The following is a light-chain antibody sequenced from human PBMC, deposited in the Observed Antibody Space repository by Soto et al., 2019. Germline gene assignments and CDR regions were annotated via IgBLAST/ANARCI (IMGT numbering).Light chain of an antibody. CDR2: GAS. CDR3: QQYNNWFSIT. J-gene: IGKJ5*01. V-gene: IGKV3-15*01. Sequence: EIVMTQSPATLSVSPGERATLSCRASQSISANLAWYQQKPGQAPRLLIYGASTRANGIPARFSGSGSGAEFTLIISSLQSEDSAVYYCQQYNNWFSITFGQGTRLEMK. CDR1: QSISAN.